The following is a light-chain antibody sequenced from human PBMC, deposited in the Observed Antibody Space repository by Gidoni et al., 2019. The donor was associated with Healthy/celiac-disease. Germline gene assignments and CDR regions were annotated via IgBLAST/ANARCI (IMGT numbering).Light chain of an antibody. CDR3: QQRSNWPPVT. Sequence: IVFTQSPATLSLSPGERPTLSCRASQSVSSYLAWYQQKPGQAPRLLIYDAANRATGVPARFSGGGSGADFTLTISSLEPEDFAVYYCQQRSNWPPVTFGQGTRLEIK. CDR1: QSVSSY. V-gene: IGKV3-11*01. CDR2: DAA. J-gene: IGKJ5*01.